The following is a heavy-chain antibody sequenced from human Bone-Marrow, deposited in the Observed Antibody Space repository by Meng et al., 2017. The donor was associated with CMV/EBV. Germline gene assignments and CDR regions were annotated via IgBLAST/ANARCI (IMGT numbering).Heavy chain of an antibody. V-gene: IGHV3-30*04. CDR2: ISYDGSNK. Sequence: GGSLRLSCAASRFTFSSYAMHWLRQAPGKGLEWVAVISYDGSNKYYADSVKGRFTISRDNSKNTLYLQMNSLRTEDTAVYYCAKESSSYNWKNWFDPCGQGTLVTVSS. CDR3: AKESSSYNWKNWFDP. D-gene: IGHD1-20*01. CDR1: RFTFSSYA. J-gene: IGHJ5*02.